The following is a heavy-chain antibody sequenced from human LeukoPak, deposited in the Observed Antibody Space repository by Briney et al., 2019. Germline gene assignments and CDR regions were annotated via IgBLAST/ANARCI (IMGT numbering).Heavy chain of an antibody. J-gene: IGHJ4*02. Sequence: ASVKVSCKASEYTFTGYYMHWVRQAPGQGLEWMGWINPNSGGTNYAQKFQGRVTMTRDTSISTAYMELSRLRSDDTAVYYCARDYYDSSGFDYWGQGTLVTVAS. CDR1: EYTFTGYY. CDR3: ARDYYDSSGFDY. CDR2: INPNSGGT. V-gene: IGHV1-2*02. D-gene: IGHD3-22*01.